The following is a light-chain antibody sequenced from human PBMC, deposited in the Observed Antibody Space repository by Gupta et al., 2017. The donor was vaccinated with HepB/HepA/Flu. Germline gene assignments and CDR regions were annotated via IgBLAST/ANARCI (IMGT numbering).Light chain of an antibody. CDR3: NSRDSSGNHLRV. V-gene: IGLV3-19*01. J-gene: IGLJ1*01. Sequence: SSELTQDPAVSVAWGQTVRITCQGDSLRSYYASWYQQKPGQAPILVIYGKNNRPSGIPDRFSGSSSGNTASLTITGAQAEDEADYYCNSRDSSGNHLRVFGTGTKVTVL. CDR1: SLRSYY. CDR2: GKN.